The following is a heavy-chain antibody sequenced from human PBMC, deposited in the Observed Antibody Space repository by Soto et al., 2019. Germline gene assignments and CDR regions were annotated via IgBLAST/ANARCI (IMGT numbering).Heavy chain of an antibody. Sequence: QVHLVQSGAEVKKPGASVKVSCQASGYAFTTYGITWVRQAPGQGLEWMGWISAHNGNTNYAQKLQGRVTVTRDTSTSTAYMELRRLRSDDTAVYDCARGRYGDYWGQGALVTVSS. CDR1: GYAFTTYG. V-gene: IGHV1-18*01. J-gene: IGHJ4*02. CDR3: ARGRYGDY. D-gene: IGHD1-1*01. CDR2: ISAHNGNT.